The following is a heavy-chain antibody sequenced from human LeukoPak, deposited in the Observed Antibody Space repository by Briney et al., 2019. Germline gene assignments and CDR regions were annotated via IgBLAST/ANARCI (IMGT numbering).Heavy chain of an antibody. CDR2: IKQDGSEK. J-gene: IGHJ3*02. CDR3: ARGRSYAFDI. CDR1: GFTFSSYW. D-gene: IGHD1-26*01. Sequence: GGSLRLSCAASGFTFSSYWMSWVRQAPGKGLEWLANIKQDGSEKNYVDSVKGRFTISRDNAKKSLYLPMNSLRVEDTAVYYCARGRSYAFDIRGQGTMVTVSS. V-gene: IGHV3-7*01.